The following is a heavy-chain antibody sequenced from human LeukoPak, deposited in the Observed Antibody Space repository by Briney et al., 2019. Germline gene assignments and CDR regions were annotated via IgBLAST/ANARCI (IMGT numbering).Heavy chain of an antibody. D-gene: IGHD5-18*01. CDR3: ARQSTRGMVDTDFDY. CDR2: IDPSDSYT. CDR1: GYSFTSYW. J-gene: IGHJ4*02. Sequence: PGESLRISCKGSGYSFTSYWISWVRRMPGKGLEWMGRIDPSDSYTNYSPSFQGHVTISADKSISTAYLQWSSLKASDTAMYYCARQSTRGMVDTDFDYWGQGTLVTVSS. V-gene: IGHV5-10-1*01.